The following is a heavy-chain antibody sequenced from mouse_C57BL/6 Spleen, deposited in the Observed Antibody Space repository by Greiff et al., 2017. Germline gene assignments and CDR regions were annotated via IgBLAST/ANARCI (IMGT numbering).Heavy chain of an antibody. Sequence: QVQLQQSGAELVRPGTSVKVSCKASGYAFTNYLIEWVKQRPGQGLEWIGVINPGSGGTNYNEKFKGKATLTADKSSSTAYMQLSSLTSEDSAVYFCAREGLLRGAMDYWGQGTSVTVSS. J-gene: IGHJ4*01. CDR3: AREGLLRGAMDY. V-gene: IGHV1-54*01. D-gene: IGHD2-3*01. CDR1: GYAFTNYL. CDR2: INPGSGGT.